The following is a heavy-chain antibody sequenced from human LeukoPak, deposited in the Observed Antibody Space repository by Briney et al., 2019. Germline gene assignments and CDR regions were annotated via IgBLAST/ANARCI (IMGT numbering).Heavy chain of an antibody. CDR1: GFTFSSYE. Sequence: GGSLRLSCAASGFTFSSYEMNWVRQAPGKGLEWVSFISISGSTIYYADSVKGRFTISRDNAKNSLYLQMNNLRAEDTAVYYCARTVAGLPLDAFDIWGQGTMVTVSS. J-gene: IGHJ3*02. V-gene: IGHV3-48*03. CDR3: ARTVAGLPLDAFDI. CDR2: ISISGSTI. D-gene: IGHD6-19*01.